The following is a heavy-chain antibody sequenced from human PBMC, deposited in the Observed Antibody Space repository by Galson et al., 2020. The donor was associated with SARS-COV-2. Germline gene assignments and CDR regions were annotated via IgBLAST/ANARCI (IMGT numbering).Heavy chain of an antibody. V-gene: IGHV1-69*13. J-gene: IGHJ4*02. CDR1: GGTFSSYA. Sequence: SVKVSCKASGGTFSSYAISWVRQAPGQGLEWMGGIIPIFGTANYAQKFQGRVTITADESTSTAYMELSSLRSEDTAVYYCASCSGSYYFPDYWGQGTLVTISS. D-gene: IGHD1-26*01. CDR3: ASCSGSYYFPDY. CDR2: IIPIFGTA.